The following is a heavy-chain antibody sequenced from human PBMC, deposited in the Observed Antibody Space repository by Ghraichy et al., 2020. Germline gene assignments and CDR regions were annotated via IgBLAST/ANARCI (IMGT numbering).Heavy chain of an antibody. Sequence: SETLSLTCTVSGGSISTYYWSWIRQPPGKGLEWMGYIYDSGSPKYYPSPKSRVTISVDTSKSKFSLRLTSATAADTAVYYCAGDHYDGRGYYYFDYWGQGTLVTVSS. D-gene: IGHD3-22*01. J-gene: IGHJ4*02. CDR3: AGDHYDGRGYYYFDY. CDR1: GGSISTYY. V-gene: IGHV4-59*01. CDR2: IYDSGSP.